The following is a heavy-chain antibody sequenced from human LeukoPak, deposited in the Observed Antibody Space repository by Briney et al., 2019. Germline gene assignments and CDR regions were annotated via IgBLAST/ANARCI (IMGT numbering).Heavy chain of an antibody. CDR3: AGSYYDSSGYYNNWFDP. CDR2: IYPGDSDT. Sequence: GESLKISCKVSGDSFTKYWIGWARQMPGKGLEWMGIIYPGDSDTRYSPSFQGQVTISADKSISTAYLQWTSLKASDTAMYYCAGSYYDSSGYYNNWFDPWGQGTLVTVSS. J-gene: IGHJ5*02. V-gene: IGHV5-51*01. CDR1: GDSFTKYW. D-gene: IGHD3-22*01.